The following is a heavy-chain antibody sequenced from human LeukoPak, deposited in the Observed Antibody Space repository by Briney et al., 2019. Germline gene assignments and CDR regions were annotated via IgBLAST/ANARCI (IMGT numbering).Heavy chain of an antibody. CDR2: ISGSGVST. J-gene: IGHJ4*02. V-gene: IGHV3-23*01. CDR1: GFTVSSNY. CDR3: AKDWMYSSDPGRDY. Sequence: GGSLRLSCAASGFTVSSNYMSWVRQAPGRGLEWVSGISGSGVSTYYADSVKGRFTISRDNSKNTLYLQMNSLRAEDTAVYYCAKDWMYSSDPGRDYWGQGTLVTVSS. D-gene: IGHD6-19*01.